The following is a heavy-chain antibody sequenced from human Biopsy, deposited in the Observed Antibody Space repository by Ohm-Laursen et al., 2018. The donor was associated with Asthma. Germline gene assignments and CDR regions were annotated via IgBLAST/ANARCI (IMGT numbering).Heavy chain of an antibody. CDR3: ARGYSGSDRIVYYYSGLEV. J-gene: IGHJ6*02. CDR1: GDSFSNYA. Sequence: ASVKVSRKVSGDSFSNYAISWVRQAPGQGLEWMGGLIPVLGTPDHAQMFEGRVTITADESTSTAYMELSSLSSEDTAVYYCARGYSGSDRIVYYYSGLEVWGQGTTVTVSS. CDR2: LIPVLGTP. D-gene: IGHD5-12*01. V-gene: IGHV1-69*13.